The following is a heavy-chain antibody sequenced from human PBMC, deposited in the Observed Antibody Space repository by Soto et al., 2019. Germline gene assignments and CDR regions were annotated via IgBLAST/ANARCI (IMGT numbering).Heavy chain of an antibody. CDR1: GFTFTSSA. Sequence: SVKVSCKASGFTFTSSAVQWVRQARGQRLEWKGWIVVGSGNTNYAQKFQERVTITRDMSTSTAYMELSSLRSEDTAVYYCAAIPTNSYCGGDCGAFDIWGQGTMVTVSS. J-gene: IGHJ3*02. V-gene: IGHV1-58*01. D-gene: IGHD2-21*02. CDR2: IVVGSGNT. CDR3: AAIPTNSYCGGDCGAFDI.